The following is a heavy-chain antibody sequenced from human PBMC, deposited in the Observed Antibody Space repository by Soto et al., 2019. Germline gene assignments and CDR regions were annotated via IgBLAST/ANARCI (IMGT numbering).Heavy chain of an antibody. CDR2: IYHSGST. CDR3: ARAGGIFGVVIICADYYYGMDV. J-gene: IGHJ6*02. Sequence: SETLSLTCAVSGGSISSSNWWSWVRQPPGKGLEWIGEIYHSGSTNYNPSLKSRVTISVDKSKTQFSLKLSSVTAADTAVYYCARAGGIFGVVIICADYYYGMDVWGQGTTVTVSS. CDR1: GGSISSSNW. V-gene: IGHV4-4*02. D-gene: IGHD3-3*01.